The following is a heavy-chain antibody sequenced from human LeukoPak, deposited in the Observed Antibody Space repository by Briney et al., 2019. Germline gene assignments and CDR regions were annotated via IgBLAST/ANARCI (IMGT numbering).Heavy chain of an antibody. Sequence: ASVKVSCKASGYTFTGYYMHWVRQAPGQGLEWMGWINPNSGGTNYAQKFQGRVTMTRDTSISTAYMELSRLRSDDTAVYYCARDLAVQLGYYYYMDVWGKGTTVTVSS. CDR2: INPNSGGT. V-gene: IGHV1-2*02. CDR3: ARDLAVQLGYYYYMDV. D-gene: IGHD6-6*01. CDR1: GYTFTGYY. J-gene: IGHJ6*03.